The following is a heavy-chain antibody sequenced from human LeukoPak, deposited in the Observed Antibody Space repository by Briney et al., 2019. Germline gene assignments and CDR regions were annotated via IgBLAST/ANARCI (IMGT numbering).Heavy chain of an antibody. D-gene: IGHD2-2*01. Sequence: PGGSLRLSCSASGFGFGDHGMSWVRQVPGKGLEWVSGINWSGGSTGYADPVRGRFTISRDNAKNSLYLQMDSLTAEDTALHYCARAPITSPFYFDHWGQGTLVTVSS. CDR2: INWSGGST. V-gene: IGHV3-20*04. CDR1: GFGFGDHG. CDR3: ARAPITSPFYFDH. J-gene: IGHJ4*02.